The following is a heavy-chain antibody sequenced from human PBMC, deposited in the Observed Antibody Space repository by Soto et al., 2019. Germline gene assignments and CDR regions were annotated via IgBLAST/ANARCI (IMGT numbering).Heavy chain of an antibody. Sequence: QVQLQESGPGLVKPSQTLSLTCTVSGGSISSGGYYWSWIRQHPGKGLEWIGYIYYCGSTYYNPSLMSRVTISVDTSNTQFSRNRSSVTAADTAVYYWARGGFCSCGCCYFGPLPHWGQGTLVPVSS. D-gene: IGHD2-15*01. J-gene: IGHJ4*02. CDR2: IYYCGST. CDR3: ARGGFCSCGCCYFGPLPH. V-gene: IGHV4-31*03. CDR1: GGSISSGGYY.